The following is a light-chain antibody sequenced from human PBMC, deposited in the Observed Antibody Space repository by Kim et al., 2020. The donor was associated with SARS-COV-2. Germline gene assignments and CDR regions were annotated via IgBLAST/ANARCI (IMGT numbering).Light chain of an antibody. CDR2: QDS. CDR1: KLGDKY. Sequence: SYELTQPPSVSVSPGQTASITCSGDKLGDKYACWYQQKPGQSPVLVIYQDSKRPSGIPARFSGSNSGNTATLTISGTQAMDEADYYCQAWDSSLRVLGGG. J-gene: IGLJ3*02. V-gene: IGLV3-1*01. CDR3: QAWDSSLRV.